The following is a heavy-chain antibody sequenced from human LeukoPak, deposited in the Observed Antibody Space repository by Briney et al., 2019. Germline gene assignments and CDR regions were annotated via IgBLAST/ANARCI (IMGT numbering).Heavy chain of an antibody. Sequence: GGSLRLSCAASGFTLTRNHMNWVRQVPGKGLEWVSIIYSSDATYYADSVKGRFTISRDNSKYTLYLQMNSLRAEDTAVYYCARRAGAYSHPYDYWGQGTLVTVSS. J-gene: IGHJ4*02. CDR1: GFTLTRNH. V-gene: IGHV3-53*01. CDR2: IYSSDAT. D-gene: IGHD4/OR15-4a*01. CDR3: ARRAGAYSHPYDY.